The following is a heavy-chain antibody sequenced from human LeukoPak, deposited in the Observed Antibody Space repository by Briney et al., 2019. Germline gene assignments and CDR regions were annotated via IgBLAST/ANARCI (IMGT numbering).Heavy chain of an antibody. CDR3: ARGVYYFDY. Sequence: SETLSLTCAVYGGSFSGYYWSWIRQPPGKGLEWMGEINHSGSTNYNPSLKSRVTISVDTSKNQFSLKLSSVTAADTAVYYCARGVYYFDYWGQGTLVTVSS. J-gene: IGHJ4*02. CDR2: INHSGST. CDR1: GGSFSGYY. V-gene: IGHV4-34*01. D-gene: IGHD2-8*01.